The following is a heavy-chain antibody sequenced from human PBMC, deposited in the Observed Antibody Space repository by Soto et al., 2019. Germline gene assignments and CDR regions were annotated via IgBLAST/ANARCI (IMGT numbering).Heavy chain of an antibody. CDR1: GYSIRSSDW. D-gene: IGHD6-19*01. V-gene: IGHV4-28*01. CDR3: ARMAVTTFYYYAMDV. CDR2: ITHGGST. Sequence: SETLSLTCAVYGYSIRSSDWWGWIRQPPGKGLERIGYITHGGSTNYNPSLKRRVTMSVDPSKNQFSPNLTSVTAVDTAVYYCARMAVTTFYYYAMDVWGQGTTVTVSS. J-gene: IGHJ6*02.